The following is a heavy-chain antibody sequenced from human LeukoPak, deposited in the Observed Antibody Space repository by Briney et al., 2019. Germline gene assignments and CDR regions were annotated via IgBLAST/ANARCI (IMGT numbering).Heavy chain of an antibody. Sequence: PSETLSLTCTVSGGSISSGGYYWSWIRQHPGKGLEWIGYIYYSGSTYYNPSLKSRVTISVDTSKNQFSLKLSSVTAADTAVYYCARLELDSYYFDYWGQGTLVTVSS. D-gene: IGHD1-7*01. CDR2: IYYSGST. CDR1: GGSISSGGYY. CDR3: ARLELDSYYFDY. J-gene: IGHJ4*02. V-gene: IGHV4-31*03.